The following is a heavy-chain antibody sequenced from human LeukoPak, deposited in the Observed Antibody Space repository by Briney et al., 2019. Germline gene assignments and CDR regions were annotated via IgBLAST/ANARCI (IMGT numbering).Heavy chain of an antibody. J-gene: IGHJ5*02. CDR3: AKGGLVHRFDP. Sequence: PGGSLRLSCAASGFTFSSYGMTWVRQAPGKGLEWVSSITGSGDGTYYADSVKGRFTISRDNSKNTLYLQMNSLRADDTAVYYCAKGGLVHRFDPWGQGTLVTVSS. CDR2: ITGSGDGT. V-gene: IGHV3-23*01. CDR1: GFTFSSYG.